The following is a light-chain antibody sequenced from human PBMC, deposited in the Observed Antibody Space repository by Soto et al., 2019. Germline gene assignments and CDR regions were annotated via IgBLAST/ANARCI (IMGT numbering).Light chain of an antibody. CDR2: DNN. Sequence: VLTLPPPMSPAPEHNVTIYCSGSSSNIVNNYVSWYQQLPGPAPKLLIYDNNKRPSGIPDRFSGSKSGTSATLGITGLQTGDEADYYCGTWDSSLSAWVFGTGTKVTVL. J-gene: IGLJ1*01. V-gene: IGLV1-51*01. CDR1: SSNIVNNY. CDR3: GTWDSSLSAWV.